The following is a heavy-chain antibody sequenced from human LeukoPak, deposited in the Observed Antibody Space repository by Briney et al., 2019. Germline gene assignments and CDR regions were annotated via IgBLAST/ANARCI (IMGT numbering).Heavy chain of an antibody. D-gene: IGHD3-10*01. V-gene: IGHV3-49*04. Sequence: PGGSLRLSCTASGFTFGDYAMSWVRQAPGKGLEWVGFIRSKAYGGTTEYAASVKGRFTISRDDSKSIAYLQMNSLKTEDTAVYYCTRGLYGSGSYYYYYYYYMDVWGKGTTVTISS. CDR3: TRGLYGSGSYYYYYYYYMDV. CDR2: IRSKAYGGTT. J-gene: IGHJ6*03. CDR1: GFTFGDYA.